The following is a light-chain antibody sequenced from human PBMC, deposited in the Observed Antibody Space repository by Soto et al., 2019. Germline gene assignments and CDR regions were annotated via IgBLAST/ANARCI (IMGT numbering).Light chain of an antibody. J-gene: IGKJ1*01. CDR3: QQYGSSPRT. Sequence: EIVLTQSPATLSVSPGERVTLSCRASQTILSNLAWYQQKRGQAPRLLIYGTSNRATGIPDRFSGSGSGTDFSLTISSLEPGDLAVYYCQQYGSSPRTFGQGTKVDIK. CDR2: GTS. CDR1: QTILSN. V-gene: IGKV3-20*01.